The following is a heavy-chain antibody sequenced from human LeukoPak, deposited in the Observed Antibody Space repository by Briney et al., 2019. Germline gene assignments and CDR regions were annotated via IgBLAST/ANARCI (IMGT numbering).Heavy chain of an antibody. CDR1: GFTFSSYA. CDR2: ISYDGSNK. D-gene: IGHD6-13*01. V-gene: IGHV3-30*04. J-gene: IGHJ4*02. Sequence: PGGSLRLSCAASGFTFSSYAMHWVRQAPGKGLEWVAVISYDGSNKYYADSVKGRFTISRDNSKNTLYLQMNSLRAEDTAVYYCARLSSYSSSWYGYWGQGTLVTVSS. CDR3: ARLSSYSSSWYGY.